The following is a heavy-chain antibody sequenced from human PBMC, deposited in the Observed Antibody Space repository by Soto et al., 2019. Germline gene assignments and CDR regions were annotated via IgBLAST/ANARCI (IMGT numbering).Heavy chain of an antibody. Sequence: QVQLQESGPGLVKPSETLSLTCTVSGGSISSYYWSWIRQPPGKGLESIRYIYYSGSTNYNPSLKSRVTISVDTSKNQFSLKLSSVTAADTAVYYCARELAYCSSTSCPTYFDYWGQGTLVTVSS. CDR1: GGSISSYY. V-gene: IGHV4-59*01. D-gene: IGHD2-2*01. CDR2: IYYSGST. J-gene: IGHJ4*02. CDR3: ARELAYCSSTSCPTYFDY.